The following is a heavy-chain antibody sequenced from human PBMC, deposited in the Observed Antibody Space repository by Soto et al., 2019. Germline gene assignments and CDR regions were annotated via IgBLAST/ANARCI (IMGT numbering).Heavy chain of an antibody. Sequence: PGESLKISCKGSGYSFTSYWIGWVRQMPGKGMEWMGNIYPYDSDTRYSPSSQGQVTISADTSITTAYLQWSGLRASDTAMYFCARHLVGSTRGNFDYWGQGTLVTVSS. J-gene: IGHJ4*01. CDR1: GYSFTSYW. V-gene: IGHV5-51*01. CDR3: ARHLVGSTRGNFDY. D-gene: IGHD2-2*01. CDR2: IYPYDSDT.